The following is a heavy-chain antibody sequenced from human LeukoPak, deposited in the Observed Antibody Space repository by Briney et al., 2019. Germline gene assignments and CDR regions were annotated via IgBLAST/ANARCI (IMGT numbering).Heavy chain of an antibody. CDR3: VRSYGLEGDY. CDR1: GYSFTGYG. Sequence: ASVKVSCEASGYSFTGYGVAWVRQSPGQGLEWMGWIAAYNGLTNYAENLQGRLTLSTDTSTSTAFMELRNLTSDDTAVYFCVRSYGLEGDYWGRGTLVTVSS. J-gene: IGHJ4*02. D-gene: IGHD3-16*02. V-gene: IGHV1-18*01. CDR2: IAAYNGLT.